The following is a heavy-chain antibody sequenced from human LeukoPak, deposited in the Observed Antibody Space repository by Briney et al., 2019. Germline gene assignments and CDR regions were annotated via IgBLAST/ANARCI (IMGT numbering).Heavy chain of an antibody. J-gene: IGHJ4*02. CDR3: ARHVVGVGFDY. CDR1: GFTFSSYW. CDR2: INSDGSST. V-gene: IGHV3-74*01. D-gene: IGHD3-22*01. Sequence: GGSLRLSCAASGFTFSSYWMHWVRQAPGKGLVWVSRINSDGSSTSYADSVKGRFTISRDSAENTLYLQMNSLRAEDTAVYYCARHVVGVGFDYWGQGTLVTVSS.